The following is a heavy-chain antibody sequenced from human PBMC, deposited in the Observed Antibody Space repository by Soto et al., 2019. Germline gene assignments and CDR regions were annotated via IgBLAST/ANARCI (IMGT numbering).Heavy chain of an antibody. CDR3: AQALGADTQNSSGYYIHDAFDI. CDR2: IIPIFGTA. V-gene: IGHV1-69*06. Sequence: QVQLVQSGAEVKKPGSSVKVSCKASGGTFSSYAISWVRQAPGQGLEWMGGIIPIFGTANYAQKFQGRVTITADKSTSTAYMELSSLRSEDTAVYYCAQALGADTQNSSGYYIHDAFDIWGQGTMVTVSS. CDR1: GGTFSSYA. J-gene: IGHJ3*02. D-gene: IGHD3-22*01.